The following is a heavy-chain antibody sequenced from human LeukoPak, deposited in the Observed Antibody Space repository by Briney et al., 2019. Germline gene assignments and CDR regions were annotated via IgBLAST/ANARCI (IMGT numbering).Heavy chain of an antibody. CDR1: GFTFSSYS. V-gene: IGHV3-21*01. D-gene: IGHD4-11*01. J-gene: IGHJ4*02. CDR2: ISSSSSYI. CDR3: ARATNTVTGFEY. Sequence: PGGSLRLSCAASGFTFSSYSMNWVRQAPGKGLEWVSSISSSSSYIYYADSVKGRFTISRDNAKNSLYLQMNSLRAEDTAVYYCARATNTVTGFEYWGQGTLVTVSS.